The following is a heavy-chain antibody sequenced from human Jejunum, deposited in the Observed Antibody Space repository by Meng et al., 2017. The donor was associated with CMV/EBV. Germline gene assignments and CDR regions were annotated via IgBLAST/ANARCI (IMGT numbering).Heavy chain of an antibody. CDR1: GFSVSTHY. Sequence: SGFSVSTHYMSWVRQAPGKGLEWVSFIRGADSPSYTDSVQGRFTISRDNSKNTVYLQMNSLRAEDTAVYYCARACRQVSNCYLDSWGQGIQVTVSS. D-gene: IGHD4-11*01. CDR2: IRGADSP. V-gene: IGHV3-53*01. J-gene: IGHJ4*02. CDR3: ARACRQVSNCYLDS.